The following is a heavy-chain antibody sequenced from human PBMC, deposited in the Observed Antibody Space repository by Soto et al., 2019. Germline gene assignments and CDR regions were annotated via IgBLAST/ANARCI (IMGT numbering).Heavy chain of an antibody. J-gene: IGHJ4*02. CDR2: IKHDGGEK. CDR1: GFTFSAYW. V-gene: IGHV3-7*05. D-gene: IGHD1-26*01. Sequence: EVQLVESGGGLVQPGGSLRLSCSASGFTFSAYWMSWVCQAPGKGPEWVANIKHDGGEKYYVDSVRGRFTISRDNAKNSLSLQMNSLTGEDTAVYFCARVPPASVGATSPDSWGQGTLVTVSS. CDR3: ARVPPASVGATSPDS.